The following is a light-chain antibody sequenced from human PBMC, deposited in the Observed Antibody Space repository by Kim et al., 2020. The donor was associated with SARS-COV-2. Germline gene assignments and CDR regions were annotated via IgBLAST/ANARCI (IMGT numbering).Light chain of an antibody. Sequence: GQSSTISCTGTSSDVWSYDLVSWYQQHPGKAPKLMIYEVNKRPSGISNRFSGSKSGNTASLTISGLQAEDEADFYCCSYAGSMTYVFGTGTKVTVL. CDR2: EVN. CDR1: SSDVWSYDL. J-gene: IGLJ1*01. CDR3: CSYAGSMTYV. V-gene: IGLV2-23*02.